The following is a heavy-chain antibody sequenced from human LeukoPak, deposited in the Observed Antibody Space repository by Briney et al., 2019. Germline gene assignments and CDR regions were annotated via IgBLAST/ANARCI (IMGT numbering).Heavy chain of an antibody. CDR3: ARVQCSGGRCNDAFDI. CDR1: GFTFSNYN. CDR2: ISSSSSYI. V-gene: IGHV3-21*01. Sequence: GGSLRLSCAASGFTFSNYNMNWVRQAPGKGLEWVSSISSSSSYIYYADSVKGRFTISRDNAKNSLFLQMNSLRAEDTAVYYCARVQCSGGRCNDAFDIWGQGTMVTVSS. J-gene: IGHJ3*02. D-gene: IGHD2-15*01.